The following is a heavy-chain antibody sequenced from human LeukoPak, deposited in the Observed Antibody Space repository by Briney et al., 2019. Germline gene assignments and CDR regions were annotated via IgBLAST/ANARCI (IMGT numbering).Heavy chain of an antibody. J-gene: IGHJ4*02. CDR3: AKDQTDILTVYGVSDY. D-gene: IGHD3-9*01. Sequence: GGSLRLSCAASGFTFSSYAMSWVRQAPGKGLEWVSAISGSGGSTYYADSVKGRFTISRDNSKNTLYLQMNSLRAEDTAVYYCAKDQTDILTVYGVSDYWGQGTLVTVSS. CDR1: GFTFSSYA. CDR2: ISGSGGST. V-gene: IGHV3-23*01.